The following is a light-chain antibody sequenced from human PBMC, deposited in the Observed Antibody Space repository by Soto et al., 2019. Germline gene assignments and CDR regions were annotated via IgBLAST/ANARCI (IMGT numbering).Light chain of an antibody. CDR1: SSNIGAGYE. CDR3: QSYDSSLSGYV. V-gene: IGLV1-40*01. J-gene: IGLJ1*01. CDR2: ENN. Sequence: QSALTQPPSVSEAPGQRVTISCTGSSSNIGAGYEAHWYQQVPGTAPKLLIYENNNRPSGVPDRFSGSKSGTSASLAITGLHAEDEAEYYCQSYDSSLSGYVFGTGTKVTVL.